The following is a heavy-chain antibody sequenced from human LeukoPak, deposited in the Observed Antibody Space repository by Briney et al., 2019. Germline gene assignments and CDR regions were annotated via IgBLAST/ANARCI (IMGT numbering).Heavy chain of an antibody. CDR2: IYYSGST. CDR1: GGSISSGGYY. CDR3: ALGRYYHYYYAMDV. J-gene: IGHJ6*02. V-gene: IGHV4-31*03. D-gene: IGHD3-9*01. Sequence: SQTLSLTCTVSGGSISSGGYYWSWIRQHPGKGLEWIGYIYYSGSTHYNPSLKSRVTVSVDTSKNQFSLKLSSVTAADTAVYYCALGRYYHYYYAMDVWGQGTTVTVSS.